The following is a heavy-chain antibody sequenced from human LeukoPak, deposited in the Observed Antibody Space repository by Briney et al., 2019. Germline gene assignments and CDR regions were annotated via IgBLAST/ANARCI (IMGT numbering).Heavy chain of an antibody. D-gene: IGHD4-23*01. J-gene: IGHJ3*02. Sequence: SQTLSLTCTVSGGSISSGSYYWSWIRQPAGKGLEWIGRIYTSGSTNYNPSLKSRVTISVDTSKNQFSLKLSSVTAADTAVYYCARGGLGGGNRDAFDIWGQGTMVTVSS. CDR3: ARGGLGGGNRDAFDI. V-gene: IGHV4-61*02. CDR2: IYTSGST. CDR1: GGSISSGSYY.